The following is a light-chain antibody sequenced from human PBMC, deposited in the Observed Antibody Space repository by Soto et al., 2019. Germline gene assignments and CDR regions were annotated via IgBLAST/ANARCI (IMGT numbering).Light chain of an antibody. CDR3: QQYGSSPRIS. CDR2: GAS. V-gene: IGKV3-20*01. CDR1: QSISSNS. J-gene: IGKJ5*01. Sequence: EMALTQSPGTLSLSPGERATLSCRASQSISSNSLAWYQQKPGQAPRLFIYGASSRATGIPDRFIGSGSGTHFTLTISRLEPEDFALYYCQQYGSSPRISFGQGTRLEI.